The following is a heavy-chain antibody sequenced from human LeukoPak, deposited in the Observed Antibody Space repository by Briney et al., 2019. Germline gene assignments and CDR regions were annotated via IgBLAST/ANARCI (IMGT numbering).Heavy chain of an antibody. V-gene: IGHV3-33*08. CDR2: IWYEGDTK. CDR3: ARRYSGDSPLDY. Sequence: GGSLRLSCAASGFTFSSYSMNWVRQAPGKGLEWVAVIWYEGDTKYYADSVKGRFTISRDNSKNTLYVQMNSLRVEDTAVYYCARRYSGDSPLDYWGQGTLVTVSS. CDR1: GFTFSSYS. J-gene: IGHJ4*02. D-gene: IGHD2-21*01.